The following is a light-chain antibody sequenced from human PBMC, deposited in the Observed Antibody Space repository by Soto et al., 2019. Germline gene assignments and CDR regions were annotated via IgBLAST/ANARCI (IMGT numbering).Light chain of an antibody. V-gene: IGLV2-11*01. CDR2: DVS. CDR3: CSYAGSPRYV. CDR1: SSDVGGYNY. Sequence: QSALTQPRSVSGSPGQSVTISCTGTSSDVGGYNYVSWYQQHPGKAPKVMIYDVSERPSGVTDRFSGSKSGNTASLTISGLQADDEADYYCCSYAGSPRYVLGTGTKLTVL. J-gene: IGLJ1*01.